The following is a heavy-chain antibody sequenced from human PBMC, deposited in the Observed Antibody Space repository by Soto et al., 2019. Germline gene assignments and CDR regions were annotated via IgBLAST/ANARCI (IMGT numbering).Heavy chain of an antibody. CDR3: GKYSDYGYHRDWFDP. D-gene: IGHD4-17*01. CDR2: ISYDGSKK. Sequence: PGGSLRLSCAASGFTFSNYGVHWVRQAPGKGLEWVAVISYDGSKKYYADSVKSRFTISRDNSKNTLYLEMNSLRTEDTAVYYCGKYSDYGYHRDWFDPWGQGTRVTVSS. J-gene: IGHJ5*02. CDR1: GFTFSNYG. V-gene: IGHV3-30*18.